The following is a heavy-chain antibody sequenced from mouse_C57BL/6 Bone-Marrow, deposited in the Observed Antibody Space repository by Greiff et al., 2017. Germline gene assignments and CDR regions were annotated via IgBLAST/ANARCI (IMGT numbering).Heavy chain of an antibody. V-gene: IGHV5-17*01. CDR2: ISSGSSTI. D-gene: IGHD3-2*02. J-gene: IGHJ3*01. Sequence: EVMLVESGGGLVKPGGSLKLSCAASGFTFSDYGMHWVRQAPEKGLEWVAYISSGSSTIYYANTVKGRVTIYRDNAKNTLFLQMTSLRFEDTAMYYCARIRDAYWGQGTLVTVSA. CDR1: GFTFSDYG. CDR3: ARIRDAY.